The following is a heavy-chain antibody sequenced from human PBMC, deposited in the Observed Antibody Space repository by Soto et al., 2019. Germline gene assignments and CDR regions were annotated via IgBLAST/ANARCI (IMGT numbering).Heavy chain of an antibody. CDR2: ISNSGIS. D-gene: IGHD3-16*01. V-gene: IGHV4-61*01. J-gene: IGHJ4*02. CDR3: ARGEGKSHYAYHFDT. Sequence: SETLSLTCAVSGDSVTSVNYFWTWIRQPPGGGLEWIGYISNSGISKYNPSLKSRVAMSQDTSKNQFSLNLHSVTAADTAVYFCARGEGKSHYAYHFDTWGQGAFVTVST. CDR1: GDSVTSVNYF.